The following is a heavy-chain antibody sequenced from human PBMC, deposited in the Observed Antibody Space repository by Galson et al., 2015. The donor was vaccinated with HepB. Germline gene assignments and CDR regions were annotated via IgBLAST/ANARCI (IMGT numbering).Heavy chain of an antibody. CDR3: ARGPGIAAAGGGYYFDY. D-gene: IGHD6-13*01. V-gene: IGHV1-24*01. CDR1: GYTLTELS. Sequence: SVKVSCKVSGYTLTELSMHWVRQAPGKGLEWMGGFDPEDGETIYAQKFQGRVTMTRNTSISTAYMELSSLRSEDTAVYYCARGPGIAAAGGGYYFDYWGQGTLVTVSS. CDR2: FDPEDGET. J-gene: IGHJ4*02.